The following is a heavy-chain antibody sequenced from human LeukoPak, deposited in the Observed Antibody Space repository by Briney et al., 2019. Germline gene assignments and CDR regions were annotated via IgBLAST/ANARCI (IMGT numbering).Heavy chain of an antibody. CDR3: ARIAVAGRIDDY. J-gene: IGHJ4*02. D-gene: IGHD6-19*01. CDR1: GGTFSSYA. Sequence: SVKVSCKASGGTFSSYAISWVRQAPGQGLEWMGGNIPIFGTANYAQKFQGRVTITADESTSTAYMELSSRRSEDTAVYYCARIAVAGRIDDYWGQGTLVTVSS. CDR2: NIPIFGTA. V-gene: IGHV1-69*01.